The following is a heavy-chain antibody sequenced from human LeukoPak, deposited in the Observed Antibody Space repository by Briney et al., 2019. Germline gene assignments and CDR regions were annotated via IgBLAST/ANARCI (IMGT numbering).Heavy chain of an antibody. V-gene: IGHV3-7*01. CDR1: GFTFSSYW. D-gene: IGHD1-26*01. CDR2: IKQDGSEK. CDR3: ARGIVGDAFDY. Sequence: GGSLRLSCAASGFTFSSYWMSWVRQAPGKGLEWVADIKQDGSEKYYVDSVKGRFTISRDNAKNSLYLQMNSLRAEDTAVYYCARGIVGDAFDYWGQGTLVTVSS. J-gene: IGHJ4*02.